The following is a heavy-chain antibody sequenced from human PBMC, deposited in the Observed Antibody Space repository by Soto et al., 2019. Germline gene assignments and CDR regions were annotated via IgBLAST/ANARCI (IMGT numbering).Heavy chain of an antibody. Sequence: PGGSLRLSFAASGFTFSIYAMTWVRQAPVKGLEWVSVVSGSGGTTSNADSVKARFTISRNNSQSRLYLQMNSLRAEDPAVYYCGKEVDNFFAYWGKGTLVTVSS. CDR3: GKEVDNFFAY. CDR1: GFTFSIYA. V-gene: IGHV3-23*01. J-gene: IGHJ4*02. D-gene: IGHD2-15*01. CDR2: VSGSGGTT.